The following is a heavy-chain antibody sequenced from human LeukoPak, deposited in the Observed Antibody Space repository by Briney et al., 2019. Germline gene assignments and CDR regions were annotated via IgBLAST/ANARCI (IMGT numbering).Heavy chain of an antibody. CDR2: INHSGST. CDR3: ARDRSGWYHWFDP. V-gene: IGHV4-34*01. J-gene: IGHJ5*02. Sequence: PSETLSLTCAVYGGSFSGYYWSWIRQPPGKGLEWIGEINHSGSTNYNPSLKSRVTISVDKSKNQFSLKLSSVTAADTAVYYCARDRSGWYHWFDPWGQGTLVTVSS. CDR1: GGSFSGYY. D-gene: IGHD6-19*01.